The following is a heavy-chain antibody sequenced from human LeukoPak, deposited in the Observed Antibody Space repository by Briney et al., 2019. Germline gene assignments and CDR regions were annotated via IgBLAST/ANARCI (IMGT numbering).Heavy chain of an antibody. CDR3: ASSEPSYDSSGYYYSFDY. D-gene: IGHD3-22*01. Sequence: ASVKVSCKASGYTFTGYYMHWVRQAPGQGLEWMGWINPNSGGTNYAQKFQGWVTMTRDTSISTAYMELSRLRSDDTAVYYCASSEPSYDSSGYYYSFDYWGQGTLVTVSS. J-gene: IGHJ4*02. CDR1: GYTFTGYY. CDR2: INPNSGGT. V-gene: IGHV1-2*04.